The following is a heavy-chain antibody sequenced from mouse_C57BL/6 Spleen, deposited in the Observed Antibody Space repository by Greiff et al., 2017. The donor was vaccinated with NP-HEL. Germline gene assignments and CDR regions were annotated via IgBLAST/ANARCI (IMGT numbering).Heavy chain of an antibody. J-gene: IGHJ3*01. Sequence: EVQVVESGPELVKPGASVKISCKASGYSFTDYNMNWVKQSNGKSLEWIGVINPNYGTTSYNQKFKGKATLTVDQSSSTAYMQLNSLTSEDSAVYYCAREGHYYGSRAWFADWGQGTLVTVSA. CDR2: INPNYGTT. V-gene: IGHV1-39*01. CDR1: GYSFTDYN. D-gene: IGHD1-1*01. CDR3: AREGHYYGSRAWFAD.